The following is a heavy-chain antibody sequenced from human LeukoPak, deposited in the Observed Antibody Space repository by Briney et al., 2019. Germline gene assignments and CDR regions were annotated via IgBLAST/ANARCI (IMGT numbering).Heavy chain of an antibody. V-gene: IGHV3-23*01. J-gene: IGHJ4*02. CDR1: GFTFSSYA. CDR3: AKIAVGATSSPLDY. D-gene: IGHD1-26*01. Sequence: GGSLRLSCAASGFTFSSYAMSWVRQAPGKGLEWVSAISGSGGSTYYADSVTGRFTISRDNSKNTPYLQMNSLRVEDTALYFCAKIAVGATSSPLDYWGQGTLVTVSS. CDR2: ISGSGGST.